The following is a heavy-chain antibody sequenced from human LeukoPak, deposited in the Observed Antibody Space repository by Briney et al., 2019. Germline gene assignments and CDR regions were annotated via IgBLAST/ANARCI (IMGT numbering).Heavy chain of an antibody. Sequence: PGGSLRLSCAASGFPFSGHEMNWVRQAPGKGLEWVSHISATGATTYYAPPVWGRFTISRDNSKNSVYLQMNSLRADDTAVYYCAAQFGSGSPSFFHAMDVWGQETTVTVSS. CDR2: ISATGATT. CDR3: AAQFGSGSPSFFHAMDV. J-gene: IGHJ6*01. V-gene: IGHV3-48*03. D-gene: IGHD3-10*01. CDR1: GFPFSGHE.